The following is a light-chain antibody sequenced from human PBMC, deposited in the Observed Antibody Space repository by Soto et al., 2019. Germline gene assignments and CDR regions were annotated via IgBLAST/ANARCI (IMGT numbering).Light chain of an antibody. CDR2: TVS. CDR1: QSLVYSNGNTY. J-gene: IGKJ3*01. Sequence: DVVLTQSPLSLPATLGQPASISCRSSQSLVYSNGNTYLSWFQRRPGHSPRRLIYTVSDRDSGVPDRFSGSGSGTDFTLTISRLQPEDFATYYCQQLNNYPPFTFGPGTTVDLE. V-gene: IGKV2-30*01. CDR3: QQLNNYPPFT.